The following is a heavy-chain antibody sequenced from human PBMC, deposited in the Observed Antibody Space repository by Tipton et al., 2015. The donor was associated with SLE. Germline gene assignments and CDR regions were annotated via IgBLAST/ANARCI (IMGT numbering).Heavy chain of an antibody. CDR1: GGSISSSSYY. D-gene: IGHD3-16*01. CDR2: NYYSGNT. V-gene: IGHV4-39*07. Sequence: TLSLTCTVSGGSISSSSYYWGWIRQPPGKGLEWIGSNYYSGNTYHNPSLKSRVTISIDTTKNQFSLKLSSVAAADMAVYYCAGGHGLWLNYWGQGTLVTVSS. J-gene: IGHJ4*02. CDR3: AGGHGLWLNY.